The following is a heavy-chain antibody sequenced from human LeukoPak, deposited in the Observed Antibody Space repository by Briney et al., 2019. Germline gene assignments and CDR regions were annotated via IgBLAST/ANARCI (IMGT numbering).Heavy chain of an antibody. Sequence: PGGSLRLSCAASGFTFSTYYMNWVRQAPGKRLEWVSSISSSSTYIYYADSVKGRFTISRDNAKNSLYLQMNSLRAEDTAVYYCARGTVAGNLYFFDYWGQGTLVTVSS. J-gene: IGHJ4*02. V-gene: IGHV3-21*01. CDR3: ARGTVAGNLYFFDY. D-gene: IGHD6-19*01. CDR1: GFTFSTYY. CDR2: ISSSSTYI.